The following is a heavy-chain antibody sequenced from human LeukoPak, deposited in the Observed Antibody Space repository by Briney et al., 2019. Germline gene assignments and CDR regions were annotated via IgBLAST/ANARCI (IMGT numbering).Heavy chain of an antibody. CDR1: GGSISSSSYY. D-gene: IGHD3-22*01. J-gene: IGHJ4*02. CDR3: ARDTYYYDSSGCWADY. V-gene: IGHV4-39*07. CDR2: IYYSGST. Sequence: SETLSLTCTVSGGSISSSSYYWGWIRQPPGKGLEWIGSIYYSGSTYYNPSLKSRVTMSVDTSKNQFSLKLSSVTAADTAVYYCARDTYYYDSSGCWADYWGQGTLVTVSS.